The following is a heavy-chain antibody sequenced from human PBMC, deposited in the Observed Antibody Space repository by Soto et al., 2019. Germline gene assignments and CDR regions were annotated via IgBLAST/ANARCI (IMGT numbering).Heavy chain of an antibody. CDR2: ISGSGGST. CDR3: AKAYDFWSGYSQNYFDY. J-gene: IGHJ4*02. Sequence: GGSLRLSCAASGFTFSSYAMSWVRQAPGKGLEWVSAISGSGGSTYYTNTVKGRFTISRDNSKNTLYLQMNSLRAEDTAVYYCAKAYDFWSGYSQNYFDYWGQGTLVTVSS. V-gene: IGHV3-23*01. CDR1: GFTFSSYA. D-gene: IGHD3-3*01.